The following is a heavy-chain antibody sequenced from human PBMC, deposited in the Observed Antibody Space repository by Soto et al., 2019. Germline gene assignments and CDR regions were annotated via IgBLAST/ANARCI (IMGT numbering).Heavy chain of an antibody. CDR2: ISGSGDST. CDR1: GFTFSSYA. V-gene: IGHV3-23*01. D-gene: IGHD1-26*01. J-gene: IGHJ4*02. Sequence: EVQLLESGGGLVQPGGSLRLSCAASGFTFSSYAMRWVRQAPGKGLEWVSAISGSGDSTYYADSVKGRFTVSRDNSKTTLYLQMTSLRAEDTAVYYCARRGSGSYYDYWGQGTRVTVSS. CDR3: ARRGSGSYYDY.